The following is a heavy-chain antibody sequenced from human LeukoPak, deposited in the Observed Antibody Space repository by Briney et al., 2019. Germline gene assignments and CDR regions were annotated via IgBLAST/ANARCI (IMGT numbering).Heavy chain of an antibody. J-gene: IGHJ2*01. Sequence: GGSLRLSCAASGFTFSSFAMSWVRQAPGKGLEWVSGISGRGAGTYYADSVKGRFTISRDNSKNTLCLQMNSLRAEDTAVYYCAKAGAGDWSLDLWGRGTLVTVSS. CDR1: GFTFSSFA. D-gene: IGHD1-14*01. CDR2: ISGRGAGT. CDR3: AKAGAGDWSLDL. V-gene: IGHV3-23*01.